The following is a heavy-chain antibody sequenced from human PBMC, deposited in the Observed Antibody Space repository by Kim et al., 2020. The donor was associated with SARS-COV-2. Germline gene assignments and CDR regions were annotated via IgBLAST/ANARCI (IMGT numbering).Heavy chain of an antibody. CDR1: GDSISRSSNY. J-gene: IGHJ4*02. CDR2: INYSGNT. V-gene: IGHV4-39*01. Sequence: SETLSLTCTVSGDSISRSSNYWGWIRQPPGKGLEWIGSINYSGNTYYNPPLKSRVTISVDTSKNQFSLQMWSVTAADTAVYYGARLVSENSAVEYWGQGTLLTVSS. CDR3: ARLVSENSAVEY.